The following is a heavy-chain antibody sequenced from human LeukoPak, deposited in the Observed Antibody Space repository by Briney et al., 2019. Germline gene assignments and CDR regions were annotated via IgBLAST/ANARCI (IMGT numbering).Heavy chain of an antibody. Sequence: PGGSLRLSCATSGFTLSSNWISWVRQAPGKGLEWVANIKQDGSEKYYVDSVKGRFTISRDNAKNSLYLQMNSLRAEHTAVYYCVRGFNSASDHFDIGGQGTMVTVSS. V-gene: IGHV3-7*01. CDR2: IKQDGSEK. D-gene: IGHD6-25*01. CDR3: VRGFNSASDHFDI. CDR1: GFTLSSNW. J-gene: IGHJ3*02.